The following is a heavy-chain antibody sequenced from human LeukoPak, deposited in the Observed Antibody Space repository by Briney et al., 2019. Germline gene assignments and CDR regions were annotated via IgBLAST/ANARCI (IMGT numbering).Heavy chain of an antibody. J-gene: IGHJ4*02. V-gene: IGHV3-23*01. CDR1: GFTFSSYA. D-gene: IGHD3-3*01. CDR2: ISGSGGST. Sequence: GGSLRLSCAASGFTFSSYAMSWVRLAPGKGLEWVSGISGSGGSTYYADSVKGRFTISRDNSKNTLYLQMNSLRAEDTAVYYCAMGTIFGGPFDYWGQGTLVTVSS. CDR3: AMGTIFGGPFDY.